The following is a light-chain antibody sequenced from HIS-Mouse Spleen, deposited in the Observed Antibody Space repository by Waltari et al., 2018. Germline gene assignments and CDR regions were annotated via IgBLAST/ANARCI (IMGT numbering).Light chain of an antibody. J-gene: IGLJ2*01. V-gene: IGLV6-57*02. Sequence: NFMLTQPHSVSESPGKTVTISCTGSRGSIASNHVQWNQHRPGSAPTPVIYEDNQRPSGIPDRLSGSSDSSSTSASLTSSGLKTEDEADYYCQSYDSSNVVFGGGTKLTVL. CDR2: EDN. CDR1: RGSIASNH. CDR3: QSYDSSNVV.